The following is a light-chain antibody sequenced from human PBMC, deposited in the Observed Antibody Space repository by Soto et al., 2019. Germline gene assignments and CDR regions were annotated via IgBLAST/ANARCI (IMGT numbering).Light chain of an antibody. J-gene: IGLJ3*02. CDR2: EVT. Sequence: QSALTQPPSASGSPGQSVTISCTGTSSDVGGYEYVSWYQQHPGKAPKLMIYEVTKRPSGVPDRFSGSKSGNTASLTVSGLQAEDEADYYCSSYAGSKPTVFGGGTKLTVL. CDR3: SSYAGSKPTV. V-gene: IGLV2-8*01. CDR1: SSDVGGYEY.